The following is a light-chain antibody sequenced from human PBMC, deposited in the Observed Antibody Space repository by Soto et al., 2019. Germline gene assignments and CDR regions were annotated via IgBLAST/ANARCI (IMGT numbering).Light chain of an antibody. CDR3: QQRSDWPPIT. CDR1: QPVNNN. J-gene: IGKJ5*01. Sequence: IKMTQSPATLSASTGDRATLSCRASQPVNNNLAWYQQKPGQAPRLLIYGVSTRATGIPARFSGSGSGTDFTLTISSLEPEDFAVYYCQQRSDWPPITFGQGTRLEIK. V-gene: IGKV3-11*01. CDR2: GVS.